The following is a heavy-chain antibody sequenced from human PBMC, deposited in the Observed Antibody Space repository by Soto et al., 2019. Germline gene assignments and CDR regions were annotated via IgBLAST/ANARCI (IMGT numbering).Heavy chain of an antibody. J-gene: IGHJ4*02. CDR3: AREVSGYFVH. CDR2: INLSGST. D-gene: IGHD3-10*01. V-gene: IGHV4-34*01. Sequence: SETLSLTCAVDGVSSSGYYWSWIRQSPGKGLKWIGEINLSGSTNYNPSLKSRVTIPIDTSKNQFSLQLTSVTAADTTVYYCAREVSGYFVHWGQGALVTVS. CDR1: GVSSSGYY.